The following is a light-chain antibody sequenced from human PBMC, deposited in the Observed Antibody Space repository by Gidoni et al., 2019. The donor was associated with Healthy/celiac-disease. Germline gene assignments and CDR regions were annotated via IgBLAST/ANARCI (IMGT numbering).Light chain of an antibody. CDR2: AAS. CDR1: QSISSY. CDR3: QHCYSTPWT. V-gene: IGKV1-39*01. Sequence: DIQMTQSPSYLSASVGDRVTITCRARQSISSYLNWYQQKPGKAPMLLIYAASILQSGVPSRFSGSCSGTDFTPTISSLQPEDFATYYCQHCYSTPWTFGQGTKVEIK. J-gene: IGKJ1*01.